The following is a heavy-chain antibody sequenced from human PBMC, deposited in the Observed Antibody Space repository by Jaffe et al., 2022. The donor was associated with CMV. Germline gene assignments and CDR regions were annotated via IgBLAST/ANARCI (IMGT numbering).Heavy chain of an antibody. Sequence: QVQLQQWGAGLLKPSETLSLTCAVYGGSFSGYYWSWIRQPPGKGLEWIGEINHSGSTNYNPSLKSRVTISVDTSKNQFSLKLSSVTAADTAVYYCARAPDYCSSTSCYLGYYGMDVWGQGTTVTVSS. J-gene: IGHJ6*02. CDR2: INHSGST. V-gene: IGHV4-34*01. CDR1: GGSFSGYY. D-gene: IGHD2-2*01. CDR3: ARAPDYCSSTSCYLGYYGMDV.